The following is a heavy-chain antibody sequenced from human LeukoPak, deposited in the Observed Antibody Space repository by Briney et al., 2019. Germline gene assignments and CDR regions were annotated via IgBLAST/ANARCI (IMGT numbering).Heavy chain of an antibody. D-gene: IGHD6-19*01. J-gene: IGHJ4*02. V-gene: IGHV1-18*01. CDR2: ISAYNGNT. CDR3: ARDSGGWLDY. Sequence: ASVKASCKASGYTLTSYGISWVRQAPGQGLEWMGWISAYNGNTNYAQKFQGRVTMTTDTSTSTAHMELRSLRSDDTAVYYCARDSGGWLDYWGQGTLVAVSS. CDR1: GYTLTSYG.